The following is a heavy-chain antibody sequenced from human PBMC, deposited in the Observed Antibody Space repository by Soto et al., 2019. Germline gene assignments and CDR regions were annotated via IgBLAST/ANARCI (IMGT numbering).Heavy chain of an antibody. J-gene: IGHJ6*01. CDR3: AKDATVTTSLYFYYYGVDV. D-gene: IGHD4-17*01. CDR1: GFTFNHYA. V-gene: IGHV3-23*01. CDR2: VSGRGGST. Sequence: VQLLESGGGLVQPGGSLRLACTASGFTFNHYAMSWVRQAPGKGLEWVSAVSGRGGSTKYADSVKGRFIISRDNSNSTLYLQMDSLRGEDTAVYYCAKDATVTTSLYFYYYGVDVWGQGTTVTVSS.